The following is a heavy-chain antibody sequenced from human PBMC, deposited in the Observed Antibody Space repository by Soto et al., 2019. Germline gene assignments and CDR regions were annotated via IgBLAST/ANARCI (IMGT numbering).Heavy chain of an antibody. CDR2: IKSKSDGGTT. CDR1: GVCCYRWW. D-gene: IGHD3-10*01. CDR3: ITGRATFGGSHRDQ. J-gene: IGHJ4*02. Sequence: GGPRSVACDAGGVCCYRWWTSYFRQAPGKGLEWVGRIKSKSDGGTTDYAAPVKDRFTISRDDSKDTLYLQINSLKNEDTAVKFCITGRATFGGSHRDQWAQGTVVTISS. V-gene: IGHV3-15*01.